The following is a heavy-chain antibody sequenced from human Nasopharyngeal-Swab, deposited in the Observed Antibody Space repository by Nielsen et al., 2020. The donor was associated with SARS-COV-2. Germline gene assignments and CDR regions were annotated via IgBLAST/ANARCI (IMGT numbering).Heavy chain of an antibody. CDR3: ARHLRILYDFWSGYYLPGGMDV. V-gene: IGHV4-39*01. J-gene: IGHJ6*02. D-gene: IGHD3-3*01. CDR1: GGSFSGYY. Sequence: SEPLSLTCAVYGGSFSGYYWGWIRQPPGKGLEWIGSIYYSGFTYYNPSLKSRVTISVDTSKNQFSLKLSSVTAADTAVYYCARHLRILYDFWSGYYLPGGMDVWGQGTTGTVSS. CDR2: IYYSGFT.